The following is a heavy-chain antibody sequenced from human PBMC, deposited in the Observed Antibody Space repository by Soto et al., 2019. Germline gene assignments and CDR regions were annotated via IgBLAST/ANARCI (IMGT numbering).Heavy chain of an antibody. CDR3: ARSRYSNAWYHKATFDF. Sequence: QITLKESGPSLINPTQTLTLTCTFSGFSLSTSGVGVGWIRQPPGKALEWLALIYWDDDVRYSPSLNSRLTVTKDTSKNQVLLTMTNMDPVDTATYYCARSRYSNAWYHKATFDFWGQGTLVSVSS. CDR1: GFSLSTSGVG. CDR2: IYWDDDV. D-gene: IGHD1-26*01. J-gene: IGHJ4*02. V-gene: IGHV2-5*02.